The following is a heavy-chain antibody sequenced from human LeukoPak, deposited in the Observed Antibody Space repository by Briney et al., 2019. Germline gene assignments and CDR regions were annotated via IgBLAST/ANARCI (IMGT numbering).Heavy chain of an antibody. D-gene: IGHD3-9*01. Sequence: SVNVSCKASGGSFSSYAISWVRQAPGQGLEWMGGIIPIFGTANYAQKFQGRATITADESTSTAYMELSSQRSEDTAVYYCARARTYYDILAGYVPGRDAFDIWGQGTMVTVSS. CDR2: IIPIFGTA. CDR1: GGSFSSYA. CDR3: ARARTYYDILAGYVPGRDAFDI. J-gene: IGHJ3*02. V-gene: IGHV1-69*13.